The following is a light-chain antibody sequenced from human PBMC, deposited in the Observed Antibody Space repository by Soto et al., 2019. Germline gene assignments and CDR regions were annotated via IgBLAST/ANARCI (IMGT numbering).Light chain of an antibody. CDR3: QAWDSSYVV. CDR2: QDK. Sequence: SYELTLPPSVSVSPGQTASITCSGDELGDKYASWYQQKPGQSPVLVIYQDKKRPSGIPERFSGSNSGNTATLTISGTQATDEAYYYCQAWDSSYVVFGGGTKVTVL. J-gene: IGLJ2*01. CDR1: ELGDKY. V-gene: IGLV3-1*01.